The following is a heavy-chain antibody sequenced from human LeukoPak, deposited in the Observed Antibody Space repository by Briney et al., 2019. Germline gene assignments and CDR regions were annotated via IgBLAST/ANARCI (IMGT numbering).Heavy chain of an antibody. J-gene: IGHJ6*03. V-gene: IGHV4-39*07. CDR1: GGSISSSSYY. Sequence: PSETLSLTCTVSGGSISSSSYYWGWIRQPPGKGLEWIGSIYYSGSTYYNPSLKSRVTISVDTSKNQFSLKLSSVTAADTAVYYCARVRGEYSYGYGYYYYMDVWGKGTTVTVSS. CDR3: ARVRGEYSYGYGYYYYMDV. D-gene: IGHD5-18*01. CDR2: IYYSGST.